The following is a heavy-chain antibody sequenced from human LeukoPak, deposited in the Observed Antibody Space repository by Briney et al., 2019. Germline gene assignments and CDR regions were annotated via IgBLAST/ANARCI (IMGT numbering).Heavy chain of an antibody. J-gene: IGHJ4*02. D-gene: IGHD4-23*01. CDR2: IYSGGST. V-gene: IGHV3-53*01. CDR3: ARDKFDGNHWDY. CDR1: GGSFSGYY. Sequence: PSETLSLTCAVYGGSFSGYYWSWVRQAPGKGLEWVSVIYSGGSTYYADSVKGRFTISRDNSKNTLYLQMNSLRAEDTAVYYCARDKFDGNHWDYWGQGTLVTVSS.